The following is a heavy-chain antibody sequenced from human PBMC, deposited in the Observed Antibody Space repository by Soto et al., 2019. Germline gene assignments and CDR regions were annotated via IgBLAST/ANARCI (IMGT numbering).Heavy chain of an antibody. D-gene: IGHD2-15*01. V-gene: IGHV3-23*01. Sequence: EVQLLESGGGLVHPGGSLRLSCASSGFTFSSYGMSWVRQTPGKGLEWVSAISGTGGSTYYLDSVKGRFTISRDNSKNTLYLQMNSLRAEDTAVYYCANVLGYCSGGSCHQDFDYWGQGTLVTVSS. CDR1: GFTFSSYG. CDR3: ANVLGYCSGGSCHQDFDY. CDR2: ISGTGGST. J-gene: IGHJ4*02.